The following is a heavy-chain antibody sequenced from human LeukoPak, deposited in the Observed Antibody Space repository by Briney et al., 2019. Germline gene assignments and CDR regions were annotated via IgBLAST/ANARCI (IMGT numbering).Heavy chain of an antibody. Sequence: PGGSLRLSCAASGFTFSSYWMHWVRQAPGKGPVWVSHIDSDGSSTIYADSVKGRFTISRDNAKNTLYLQMNSLRAEDTAVYYCARDLSSDYYDSSGYHGVFDYWGQGTLVTVSS. CDR3: ARDLSSDYYDSSGYHGVFDY. V-gene: IGHV3-74*01. D-gene: IGHD3-22*01. CDR1: GFTFSSYW. J-gene: IGHJ4*02. CDR2: IDSDGSST.